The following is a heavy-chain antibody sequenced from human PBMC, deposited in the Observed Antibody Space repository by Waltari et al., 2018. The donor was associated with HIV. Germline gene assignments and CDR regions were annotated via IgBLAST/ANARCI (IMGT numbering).Heavy chain of an antibody. CDR2: ISSSSNFI. J-gene: IGHJ5*02. CDR1: GFSFGSFS. V-gene: IGHV3-21*01. Sequence: EVHLVESGGGLVKRGGSLGLSGAASGFSFGSFSMNWVRQAPGKGLEWVSSISSSSNFIYYADSVKGRFTISRDNAKNSLYLQMNSLRAEDTAVYYCARDGGSPPNRWFDPWGQGTLVTVSS. D-gene: IGHD1-26*01. CDR3: ARDGGSPPNRWFDP.